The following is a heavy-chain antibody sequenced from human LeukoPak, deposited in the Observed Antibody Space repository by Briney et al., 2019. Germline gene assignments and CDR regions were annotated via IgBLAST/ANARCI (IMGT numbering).Heavy chain of an antibody. V-gene: IGHV3-23*01. J-gene: IGHJ6*02. CDR3: AKDTYEGYCSGGSCLDMDV. CDR1: GFTFSSYA. D-gene: IGHD2-15*01. CDR2: ISGSGGST. Sequence: PGGSLRLSCAASGFTFSSYAMSWVRQAPGKGLEWVSAISGSGGSTYYADSVKGRFTISRDNSKNTLYLQMNSLRAEDTAVYYCAKDTYEGYCSGGSCLDMDVWGQGTTVTVSS.